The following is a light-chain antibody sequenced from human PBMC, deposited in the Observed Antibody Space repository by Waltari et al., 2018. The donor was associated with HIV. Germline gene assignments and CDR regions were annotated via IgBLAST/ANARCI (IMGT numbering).Light chain of an antibody. CDR1: ISNIGSNS. CDR2: SNN. Sequence: QSVLTQPTSASGTPGQKITISCSGNISNIGSNSVNWYQQFSGPAPKPLIFSNNQHPSGVPARFSGSKSGSAASLAISGLHSDDEAIYHCATWDDTLSGPVFGGGTKLTVL. J-gene: IGLJ3*02. CDR3: ATWDDTLSGPV. V-gene: IGLV1-44*01.